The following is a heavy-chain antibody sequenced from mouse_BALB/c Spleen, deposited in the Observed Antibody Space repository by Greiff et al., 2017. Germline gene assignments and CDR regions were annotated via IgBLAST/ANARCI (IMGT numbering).Heavy chain of an antibody. CDR3: TRDAEGWFAY. CDR1: GFTFSSYT. J-gene: IGHJ3*01. D-gene: IGHD6-1*01. Sequence: EVKLVESGGGLVKPGGSLKLSCAASGFTFSSYTMSWVRQTPEKRLEWVATISSGGSYTYYPDSVKGRFTISRDNAKNTLYLQMSSLKSEDTAMYYCTRDAEGWFAYWGQGTLVTVSA. CDR2: ISSGGSYT. V-gene: IGHV5-6-4*01.